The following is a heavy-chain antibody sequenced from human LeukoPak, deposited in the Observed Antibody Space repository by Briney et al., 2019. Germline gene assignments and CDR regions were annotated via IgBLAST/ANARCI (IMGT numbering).Heavy chain of an antibody. Sequence: PSETLSLTCTVSGGSISSSSYYWGWIRQPPGKGLEWIGSIYYSGSTYYNPSLKSRVTISVDTSKNQFSLKLSSVTAADTAVYYCARDYDFWSGNPAFDYWGQGTLVTVSS. CDR1: GGSISSSSYY. J-gene: IGHJ4*02. V-gene: IGHV4-39*07. D-gene: IGHD3-3*01. CDR2: IYYSGST. CDR3: ARDYDFWSGNPAFDY.